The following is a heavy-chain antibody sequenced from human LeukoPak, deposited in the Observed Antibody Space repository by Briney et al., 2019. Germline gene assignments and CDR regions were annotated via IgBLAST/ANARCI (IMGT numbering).Heavy chain of an antibody. J-gene: IGHJ6*03. D-gene: IGHD3-3*01. V-gene: IGHV1-2*02. Sequence: GRSLRLSCAASGFTLRDYAMHWVRQAPGQGLEWMGWINPNSGGTKFAQKFQGRVTMTRDTSISTAYMELSRVRSDDTAVYYCARGVSNFGVLGDYYYMDVWGKGTTVTVSS. CDR1: GFTLRDYA. CDR3: ARGVSNFGVLGDYYYMDV. CDR2: INPNSGGT.